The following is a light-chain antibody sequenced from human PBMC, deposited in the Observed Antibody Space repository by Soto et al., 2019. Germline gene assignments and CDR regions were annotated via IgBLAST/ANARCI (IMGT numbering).Light chain of an antibody. CDR3: CSYG. CDR2: EGS. Sequence: QSALTQPASVSGSPGQSITISCTGTSSDVGSYNLVSWYQQHPGKAPKLMIYEGSKRPSGVSNRFSGSKSGNTASLTISGLQAEDEADYYCCSYGFGGGTKLTVL. CDR1: SSDVGSYNL. V-gene: IGLV2-23*01. J-gene: IGLJ2*01.